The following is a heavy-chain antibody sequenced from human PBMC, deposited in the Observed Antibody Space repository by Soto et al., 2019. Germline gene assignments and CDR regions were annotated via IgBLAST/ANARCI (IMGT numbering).Heavy chain of an antibody. CDR3: ARGVLLWFGSLDY. J-gene: IGHJ4*02. CDR2: GST. Sequence: GSTYYNPSLKSRVTISVDTSKNQFSLQLSSVTAADTAVYYCARGVLLWFGSLDYWGQGTLVTVSS. V-gene: IGHV4-31*02. D-gene: IGHD3-10*01.